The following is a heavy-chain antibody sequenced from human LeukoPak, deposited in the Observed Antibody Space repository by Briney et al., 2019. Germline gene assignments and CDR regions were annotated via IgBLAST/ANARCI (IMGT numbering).Heavy chain of an antibody. CDR3: ARGSSDTAMVSLWYFDL. Sequence: GASVKVSCKASGYTFTSYGISWVRQAPGQGLEWMGWISAYNGNTNYAQKLQGRVTMTTDTSTSTAYMELRSLRSDDTAVYYCARGSSDTAMVSLWYFDLWGRGTLVTVSS. J-gene: IGHJ2*01. CDR2: ISAYNGNT. V-gene: IGHV1-18*01. D-gene: IGHD5-18*01. CDR1: GYTFTSYG.